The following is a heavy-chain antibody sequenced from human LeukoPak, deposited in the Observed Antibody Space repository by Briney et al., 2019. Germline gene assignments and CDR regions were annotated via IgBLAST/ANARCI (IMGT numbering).Heavy chain of an antibody. CDR2: ISSSGSTI. CDR1: GFTFSSYE. V-gene: IGHV3-48*03. CDR3: ARAPIPDYYEARGGYYGMDV. D-gene: IGHD3-22*01. J-gene: IGHJ6*04. Sequence: GGSLRLSCAASGFTFSSYEMNWVRQAPGKGLEWVSYISSSGSTIYYADSVKGRFTISRDIAKNSLYLQMNSLRAEDTAVYYCARAPIPDYYEARGGYYGMDVWGKGTTVTVSS.